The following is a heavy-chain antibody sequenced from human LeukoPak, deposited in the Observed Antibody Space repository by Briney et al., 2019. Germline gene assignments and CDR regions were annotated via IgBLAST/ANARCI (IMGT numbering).Heavy chain of an antibody. V-gene: IGHV3-23*01. Sequence: PGGSLRLSCAASGFTFSNYAMSWVRQAPGKGLEWVSGISGTGGVTYYADSVKGRFTISRDNSKNTLYLQMNSPRAEDTAVYYCAKAPFYYYGSGSYDDHWGQGTLVTVSS. D-gene: IGHD3-10*01. CDR3: AKAPFYYYGSGSYDDH. J-gene: IGHJ1*01. CDR2: ISGTGGVT. CDR1: GFTFSNYA.